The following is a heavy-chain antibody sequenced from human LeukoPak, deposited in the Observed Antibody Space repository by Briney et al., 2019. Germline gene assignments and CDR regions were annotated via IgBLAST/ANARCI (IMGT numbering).Heavy chain of an antibody. J-gene: IGHJ6*02. CDR2: IFPHDSDT. CDR1: GYSFQDYW. CDR3: AKFGIRGCSSSTRCYTSFFYYGMDV. D-gene: IGHD2-2*02. Sequence: GESLKISCKGSGYSFQDYWIGWVRQMPEKGPELMGRIFPHDSDTKYSPSFEGQVTISVDKSISTAYVQWGSLRVSDTAIYYCAKFGIRGCSSSTRCYTSFFYYGMDVWGQGTTVTVSS. V-gene: IGHV5-51*01.